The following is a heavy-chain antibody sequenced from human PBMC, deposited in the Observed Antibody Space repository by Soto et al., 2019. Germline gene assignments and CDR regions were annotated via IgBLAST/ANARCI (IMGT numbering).Heavy chain of an antibody. V-gene: IGHV4-34*01. Sequence: QVQLQQWGAGLLKPSETLSLTCAVYGGAFSDYYWSWIRQPPGKGLEWIGEIDHIGTTSYNPSLKSRVTISADMSKKQFSLTLTSVPAAGAALYDCARDRNLRIWGQGTRVDVSS. CDR3: ARDRNLRI. J-gene: IGHJ4*02. D-gene: IGHD1-7*01. CDR2: IDHIGTT. CDR1: GGAFSDYY.